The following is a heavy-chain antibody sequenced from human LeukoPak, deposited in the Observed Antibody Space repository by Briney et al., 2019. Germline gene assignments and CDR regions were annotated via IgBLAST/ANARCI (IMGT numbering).Heavy chain of an antibody. Sequence: GASVKVSCKASGGTFSSYAISWVRQAPGQGLEWMGRIIPNLGIANYAQKFQGRVTITADKSTSTAYMELSSLRSEDTAVYYCASLSGSYYYDSSTLFGMDVWGQGTTVTVSS. J-gene: IGHJ6*02. V-gene: IGHV1-69*04. CDR3: ASLSGSYYYDSSTLFGMDV. CDR1: GGTFSSYA. D-gene: IGHD3-22*01. CDR2: IIPNLGIA.